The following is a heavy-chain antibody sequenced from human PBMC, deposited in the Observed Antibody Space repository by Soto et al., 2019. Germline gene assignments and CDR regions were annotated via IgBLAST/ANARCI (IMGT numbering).Heavy chain of an antibody. V-gene: IGHV1-69*13. D-gene: IGHD2-21*01. Sequence: ASVKVSCKASGYTFTSYGISWVRQAPGQGLEWMGGIVPIVDTSTYAQKFQGRVTITADESTSTAYMELSSLRSDDTAIYYCVRDMQLWRLDSWGQGTLVTVSS. CDR1: GYTFTSYG. CDR3: VRDMQLWRLDS. J-gene: IGHJ4*02. CDR2: IVPIVDTS.